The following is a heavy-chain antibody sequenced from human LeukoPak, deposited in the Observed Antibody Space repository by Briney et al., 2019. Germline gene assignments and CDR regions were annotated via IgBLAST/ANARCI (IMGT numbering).Heavy chain of an antibody. CDR1: GFTFSSYW. D-gene: IGHD2-2*01. CDR2: INSDGSST. J-gene: IGHJ5*02. Sequence: GGSLRLSCAASGFTFSSYWMHWVRQAPGKGLVWVSRINSDGSSTSYADSVKGRFTISRDNAKNTLYLQMNSLRAEDTAVYYCARDSSPIVVVPAEGNWFDPWGQGTLVTVSS. CDR3: ARDSSPIVVVPAEGNWFDP. V-gene: IGHV3-74*01.